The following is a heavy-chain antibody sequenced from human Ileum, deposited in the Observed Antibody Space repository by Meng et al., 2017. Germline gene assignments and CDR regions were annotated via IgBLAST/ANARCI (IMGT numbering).Heavy chain of an antibody. J-gene: IGHJ4*02. D-gene: IGHD1-26*01. Sequence: EVQLVESGGGLVKPGGSLRLSCAASGCSLRSYSVNWVRQAPGKGLEWVSSISSSSSYIFYADSVKGRFTISRDNAKNSVYLQMNSLRAEDTAVYYCARDFSGSYYTNYFDYWGQGTLVTVSS. V-gene: IGHV3-21*01. CDR2: ISSSSSYI. CDR1: GCSLRSYS. CDR3: ARDFSGSYYTNYFDY.